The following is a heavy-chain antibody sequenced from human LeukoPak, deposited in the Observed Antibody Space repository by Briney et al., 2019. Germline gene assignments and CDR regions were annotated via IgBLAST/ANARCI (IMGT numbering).Heavy chain of an antibody. J-gene: IGHJ6*03. V-gene: IGHV3-7*01. CDR3: ARLSAYYYGSFFYYYMDV. Sequence: PGGSLRLSCVASGFTFSNYWMSWVRQAPGKGPEWVANIKQDESERYTVDSVKGRFTISRDNAKNSVYLHMNSLRAEDTALYYCARLSAYYYGSFFYYYMDVWGKGTTVTVSS. D-gene: IGHD3-10*01. CDR2: IKQDESER. CDR1: GFTFSNYW.